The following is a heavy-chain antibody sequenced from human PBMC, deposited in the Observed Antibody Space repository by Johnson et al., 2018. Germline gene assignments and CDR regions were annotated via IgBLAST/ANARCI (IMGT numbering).Heavy chain of an antibody. V-gene: IGHV3-30*18. CDR1: GFTFSSYG. Sequence: VQLVESGGGVVQPGRSLRLSCAASGFTFSSYGMHWVRQAPGKGLEWVAVISYDGSNKYYAASVKGRFTISRDNSKNTLYLQMKSLGAEETALYYCAKELSYKYYWGGDCPDAFDIWGQGTMVTVSS. J-gene: IGHJ3*02. CDR3: AKELSYKYYWGGDCPDAFDI. D-gene: IGHD2-21*02. CDR2: ISYDGSNK.